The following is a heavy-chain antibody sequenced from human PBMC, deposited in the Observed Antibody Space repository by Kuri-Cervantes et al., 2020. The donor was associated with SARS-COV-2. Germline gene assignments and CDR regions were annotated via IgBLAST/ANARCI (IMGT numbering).Heavy chain of an antibody. V-gene: IGHV3-21*01. CDR3: ARGGLGGQLVDGMDV. Sequence: GGSLRLSCAASGFTFSSYSMNWVRQAPGKGLEWVSSISSSSSYIYYADSVKGRFTISRGNAKNSLYLQMNSLRAEDTAVYYCARGGLGGQLVDGMDVWGQGTTVTVSS. CDR2: ISSSSSYI. D-gene: IGHD6-6*01. J-gene: IGHJ6*02. CDR1: GFTFSSYS.